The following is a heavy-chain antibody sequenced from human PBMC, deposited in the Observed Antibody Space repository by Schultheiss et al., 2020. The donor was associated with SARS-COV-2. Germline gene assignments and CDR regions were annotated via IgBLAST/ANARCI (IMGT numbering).Heavy chain of an antibody. Sequence: SVKVSCKASGYTFTSYGISWVRQAPGQGLEWMGRIIPILGIANYAQKFQGRVTITADKSTSTAYMELSSLRSEDTAVYYCARETGEVYYYYYGMDVWGQGTTVTVSS. J-gene: IGHJ6*02. CDR3: ARETGEVYYYYYGMDV. V-gene: IGHV1-69*04. D-gene: IGHD7-27*01. CDR2: IIPILGIA. CDR1: GYTFTSYG.